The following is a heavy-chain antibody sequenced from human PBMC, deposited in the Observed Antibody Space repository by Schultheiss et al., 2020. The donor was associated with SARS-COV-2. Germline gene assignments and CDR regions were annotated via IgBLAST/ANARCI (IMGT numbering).Heavy chain of an antibody. CDR1: GFTFSSYG. D-gene: IGHD1-26*01. V-gene: IGHV3-30*18. CDR3: AKLSVGATGGRDDY. Sequence: GSLRLSCAASGFTFSSYGMHWVRQAPGKGLEWVAVISYDGSNKYYADSVKGRFTISRDNSKNTLYLQMNSLRAEDTAVYYCAKLSVGATGGRDDYWGQGTLVTVSS. CDR2: ISYDGSNK. J-gene: IGHJ4*02.